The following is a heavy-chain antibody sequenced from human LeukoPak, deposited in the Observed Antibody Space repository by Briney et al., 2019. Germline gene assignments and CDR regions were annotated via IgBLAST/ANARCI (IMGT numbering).Heavy chain of an antibody. CDR3: ARGDDFHNWFDP. D-gene: IGHD2/OR15-2a*01. CDR2: IYHSGST. V-gene: IGHV4-30-2*01. J-gene: IGHJ5*02. CDR1: GGSISRGGYS. Sequence: SETLSLTCAVSGGSISRGGYSWSWIRQPPGKGLEWIGYIYHSGSTYYNPSLKSRVTISVDRSKNQFSLKLSSVTAADTAVYYCARGDDFHNWFDPWGQGTLVTVSS.